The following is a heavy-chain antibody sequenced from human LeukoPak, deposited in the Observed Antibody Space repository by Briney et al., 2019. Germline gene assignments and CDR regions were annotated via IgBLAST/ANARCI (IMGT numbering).Heavy chain of an antibody. Sequence: SQTLSLTCTVSGGSISSGGYYWSWIRQPPGKGLEWTGYIYHSGSTYYNPSLKSRVTISVDRSKNQFSLKLSSVTAADTAVYYCVRGRRITIFGVVPVAFDIWGQGTMVTVSS. CDR2: IYHSGST. J-gene: IGHJ3*02. D-gene: IGHD3-3*01. V-gene: IGHV4-30-2*01. CDR1: GGSISSGGYY. CDR3: VRGRRITIFGVVPVAFDI.